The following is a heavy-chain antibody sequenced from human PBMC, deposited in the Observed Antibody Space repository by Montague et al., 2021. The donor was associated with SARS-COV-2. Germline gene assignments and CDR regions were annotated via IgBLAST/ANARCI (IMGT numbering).Heavy chain of an antibody. D-gene: IGHD6-6*01. J-gene: IGHJ4*02. Sequence: SETLSLTCTVSGGSISSSSYYWGWIRQPPGKGLEWIGSIYYSGSTYYTPSLKSRVTISVDTSKNQFSLKLSSVTAADTAVYYCARDLNEYSSSGGFDYWGQGTLITVSS. V-gene: IGHV4-39*07. CDR3: ARDLNEYSSSGGFDY. CDR1: GGSISSSSYY. CDR2: IYYSGST.